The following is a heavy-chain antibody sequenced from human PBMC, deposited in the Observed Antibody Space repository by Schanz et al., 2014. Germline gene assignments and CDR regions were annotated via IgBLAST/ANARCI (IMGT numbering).Heavy chain of an antibody. J-gene: IGHJ4*02. Sequence: VQLVESGGGVVQPGTSLRLSCAASGFTFSGYAMSWVRQAPGKGLEWVSSISGGGGSTRYGDSLRGRFYISRDNSKNTLYLQMSSLRGADPAVYYCAKDGGCSSTNCHDFVVPELPFESWGQGTLVTVSS. CDR3: AKDGGCSSTNCHDFVVPELPFES. CDR2: ISGGGGST. CDR1: GFTFSGYA. V-gene: IGHV3-23*04. D-gene: IGHD2-2*01.